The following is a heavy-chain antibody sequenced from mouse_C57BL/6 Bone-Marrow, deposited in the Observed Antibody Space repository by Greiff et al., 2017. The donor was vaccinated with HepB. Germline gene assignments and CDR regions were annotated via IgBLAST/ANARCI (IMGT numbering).Heavy chain of an antibody. CDR1: EYEFPSHD. Sequence: DVKLQESGGGLVQPGESLKLSCESNEYEFPSHDMSWVRKTPEKRLELVAAINSDGGSTYYPDTMERRFIISRDNTKKTLYLQMSSLRSEDTALYYCARLITTVVADYWGQGTTLTVSS. CDR3: ARLITTVVADY. CDR2: INSDGGST. D-gene: IGHD1-1*01. J-gene: IGHJ2*01. V-gene: IGHV5-2*01.